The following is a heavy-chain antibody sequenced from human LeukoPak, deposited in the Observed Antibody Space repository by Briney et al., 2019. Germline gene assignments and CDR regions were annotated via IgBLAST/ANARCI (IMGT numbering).Heavy chain of an antibody. CDR1: GGTFSSYA. Sequence: SVNVSCKASGGTFSSYAISWVRQAPGQGLEWMGGIIPIFGTANYAQKFQGRVTITADESTSTAYMELSSLRSEDTAVYYCARTDCSGGSCYPYYFDYWGQGTLVTVSS. CDR2: IIPIFGTA. CDR3: ARTDCSGGSCYPYYFDY. V-gene: IGHV1-69*13. J-gene: IGHJ4*02. D-gene: IGHD2-15*01.